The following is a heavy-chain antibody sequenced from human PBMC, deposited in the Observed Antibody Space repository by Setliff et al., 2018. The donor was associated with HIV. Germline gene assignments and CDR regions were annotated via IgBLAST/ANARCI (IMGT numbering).Heavy chain of an antibody. CDR1: GGSISSGSYY. CDR3: AREGVPAAVMWFDP. J-gene: IGHJ5*02. V-gene: IGHV4-61*09. Sequence: PSETLSPTCTVSGGSISSGSYYWSWIRQPAGKGLEWIGHIYTSGSTNYNPSLKSRVTISVDTSKNQFSLKLSSVTASDTAVYYCAREGVPAAVMWFDPWGQGTLVTVSS. D-gene: IGHD2-2*01. CDR2: IYTSGST.